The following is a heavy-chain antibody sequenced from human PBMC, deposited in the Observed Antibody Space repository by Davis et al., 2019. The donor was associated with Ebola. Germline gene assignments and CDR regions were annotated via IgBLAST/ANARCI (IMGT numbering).Heavy chain of an antibody. V-gene: IGHV3-48*01. CDR3: AKNSAAGGSLDF. D-gene: IGHD2-8*02. CDR1: GFTVSRNY. Sequence: GESLKISCAASGFTVSRNYMSWVRQAPGKGLEWLAYILSDSSDIYYAPSVRGRFTISRDNTKNLLYLQVNSLTAGDTAIYYCAKNSAAGGSLDFWGQGTLVTVSP. J-gene: IGHJ4*02. CDR2: ILSDSSDI.